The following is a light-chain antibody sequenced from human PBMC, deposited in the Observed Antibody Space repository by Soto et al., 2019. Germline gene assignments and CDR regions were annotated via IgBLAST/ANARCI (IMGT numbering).Light chain of an antibody. V-gene: IGKV1-6*01. CDR2: AAS. CDR1: QGIRND. Sequence: AVQMTQSPSSLSASVGDRVTITCRASQGIRNDLGWYQLKPGKAPKLLIYAASSLQTGVPSRFRGSRSGTDFTLTISSLQPEDVATYYCQQDYSYPITFGQGTRLEIK. J-gene: IGKJ5*01. CDR3: QQDYSYPIT.